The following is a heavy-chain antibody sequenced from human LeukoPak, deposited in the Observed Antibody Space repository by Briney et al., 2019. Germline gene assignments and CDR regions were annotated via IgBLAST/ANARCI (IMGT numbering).Heavy chain of an antibody. CDR2: INTDGSST. D-gene: IGHD3-10*01. CDR3: ARAIWFGELLSAFDI. Sequence: GGSLRLSCAASGFTFSSHWMHWVRQAPGKGLVWVSRINTDGSSTTYADSVKGRFTISRDNAKNSLYLQMNSLRAEDTAVYYCARAIWFGELLSAFDIWGQGTMVTVSS. CDR1: GFTFSSHW. J-gene: IGHJ3*02. V-gene: IGHV3-74*01.